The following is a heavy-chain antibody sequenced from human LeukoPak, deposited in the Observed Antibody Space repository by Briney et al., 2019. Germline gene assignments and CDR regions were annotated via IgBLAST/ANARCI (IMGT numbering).Heavy chain of an antibody. CDR1: GGSISSYY. CDR3: ARELKVGNTGYYFDD. Sequence: SETLSLTCTVSGGSISSYYWSWIRQPPGKGLEWIGYIYYSGSTYYNPSLKSRVTISLDTSKNQFSLELNSMTAADTAVYYCARELKVGNTGYYFDDWGQGTLVTVSS. J-gene: IGHJ4*02. V-gene: IGHV4-59*01. D-gene: IGHD2/OR15-2a*01. CDR2: IYYSGST.